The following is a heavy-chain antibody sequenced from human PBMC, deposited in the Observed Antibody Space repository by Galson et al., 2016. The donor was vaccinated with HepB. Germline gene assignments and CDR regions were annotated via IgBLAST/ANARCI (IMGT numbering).Heavy chain of an antibody. J-gene: IGHJ4*02. CDR3: ARETCNGGKCYSVY. CDR2: VYTGRGT. CDR1: EFSVSGNY. Sequence: SLRLSCAASEFSVSGNYLSWVRQAPGKGLEWVSTVYTGRGTYNAASVMDRLTVTINTFTNILSLQMSSLSVEDTALYYCARETCNGGKCYSVYWGQGALVAVSS. V-gene: IGHV3-66*01. D-gene: IGHD2-15*01.